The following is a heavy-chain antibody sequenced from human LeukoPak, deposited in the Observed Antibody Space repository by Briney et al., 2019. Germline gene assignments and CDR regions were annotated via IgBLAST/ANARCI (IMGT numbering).Heavy chain of an antibody. CDR2: IYYSGST. J-gene: IGHJ5*02. CDR1: GGSISSYY. V-gene: IGHV4-59*12. D-gene: IGHD4-11*01. Sequence: SETLSLTCTVSGGSISSYYWSWIRQPPGKGLEWIGYIYYSGSTYYNPSLKSRVTISVDTSKNQFSLKLSSVTAADTAVYYCARGPRTTSAWFDPWGQGTLVTVSS. CDR3: ARGPRTTSAWFDP.